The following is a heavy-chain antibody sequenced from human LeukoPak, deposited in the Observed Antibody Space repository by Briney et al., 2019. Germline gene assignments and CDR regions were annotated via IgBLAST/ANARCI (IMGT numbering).Heavy chain of an antibody. CDR3: ARGMYYYGSGSYANYFDY. D-gene: IGHD3-10*01. CDR2: IIPILGIA. CDR1: GGTFSSYT. V-gene: IGHV1-69*02. Sequence: ASVKVSCKASGGTFSSYTISWVRQAPGQGLEWMGRIIPILGIANYAQKFQGRVTVTADKSTSTAYMELSSLRSEDTAVYYCARGMYYYGSGSYANYFDYWGQGTLVTVSS. J-gene: IGHJ4*02.